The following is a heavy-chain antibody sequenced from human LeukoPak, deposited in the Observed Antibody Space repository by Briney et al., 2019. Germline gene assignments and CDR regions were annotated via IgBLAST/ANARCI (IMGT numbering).Heavy chain of an antibody. CDR1: GFTFSSYA. CDR2: ISYDGSNK. Sequence: GSLRLSCAASGFTFSSYAMHWVRQAPGKGLEWVAVISYDGSNKYYADPVKGRFTISRDNSKNTLYLQMNSLRAEDTAVYYCARGNTYGMDVWGQGTTVTVSS. J-gene: IGHJ6*02. CDR3: ARGNTYGMDV. V-gene: IGHV3-30*04.